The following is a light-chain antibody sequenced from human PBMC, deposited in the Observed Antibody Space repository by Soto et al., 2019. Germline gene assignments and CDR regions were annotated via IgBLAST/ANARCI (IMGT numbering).Light chain of an antibody. CDR2: EVS. V-gene: IGLV2-14*01. CDR1: SSDVGGHNY. J-gene: IGLJ1*01. Sequence: QSALTQPASVSGSPGQSITISCTGASSDVGGHNYASWYQQHPGKAPKLMIYEVSNRPSGVSNRFSGSKSGKTASLTISGLQAEDEADYYCSSYTSSSTPYVFGTGTKVTVL. CDR3: SSYTSSSTPYV.